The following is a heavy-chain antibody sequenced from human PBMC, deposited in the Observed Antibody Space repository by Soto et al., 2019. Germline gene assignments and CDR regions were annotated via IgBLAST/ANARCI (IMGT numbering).Heavy chain of an antibody. V-gene: IGHV1-69*06. CDR1: GGTFSSYA. J-gene: IGHJ5*02. CDR3: ARDKLDSSSWYTTNNWFDP. Sequence: SVKVSCKASGGTFSSYAISWVRQAPGRGLEWMGGIIPIFGTANYAQKFQGRVTITADKSTSTVYMELSSLRSEDTAVYYCARDKLDSSSWYTTNNWFDPWGQGTLVTVSS. D-gene: IGHD6-13*01. CDR2: IIPIFGTA.